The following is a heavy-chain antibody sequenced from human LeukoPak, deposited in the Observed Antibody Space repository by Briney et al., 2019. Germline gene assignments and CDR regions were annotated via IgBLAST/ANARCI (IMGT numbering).Heavy chain of an antibody. Sequence: RGSLRLSCAASAFTFSDYSMNWARQAPGKGLEWVSYISGRSSTIYYADSVKGRFTISRDNAKNSMYLQMNSLRAEDTAVYYCARDRIKSGSYYFDYWGQGTLVTVSS. CDR1: AFTFSDYS. V-gene: IGHV3-48*01. J-gene: IGHJ4*02. CDR3: ARDRIKSGSYYFDY. CDR2: ISGRSSTI. D-gene: IGHD1-26*01.